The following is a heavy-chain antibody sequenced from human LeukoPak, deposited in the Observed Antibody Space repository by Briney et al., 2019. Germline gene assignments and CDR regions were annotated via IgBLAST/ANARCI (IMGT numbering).Heavy chain of an antibody. CDR2: IKTDGSLI. CDR3: ARDLNWETY. J-gene: IGHJ4*02. Sequence: GGSLRLSCVASGFTFSSYWMTWVRQAPGKGLEWVANIKTDGSLIYYVDSVKGRFTISRDNAKNSLYLQMNSLRVEDTAVYYCARDLNWETYWGQGTQVTVSS. D-gene: IGHD7-27*01. V-gene: IGHV3-7*01. CDR1: GFTFSSYW.